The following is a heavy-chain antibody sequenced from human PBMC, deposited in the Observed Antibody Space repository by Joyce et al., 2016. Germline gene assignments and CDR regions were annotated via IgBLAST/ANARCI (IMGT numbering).Heavy chain of an antibody. D-gene: IGHD1-1*01. Sequence: QITLKESGPTLVKPTQTLTLTCIFSGFSLSTRGVGVGWIRQPPGKALEWLALIYWDDDKRYSPSLKSRLTVIKDTSKNQVVLTMSNMDPVDTATYYCARLRGYFSPWGQGTLVTVSS. J-gene: IGHJ5*02. V-gene: IGHV2-5*02. CDR3: ARLRGYFSP. CDR2: IYWDDDK. CDR1: GFSLSTRGVG.